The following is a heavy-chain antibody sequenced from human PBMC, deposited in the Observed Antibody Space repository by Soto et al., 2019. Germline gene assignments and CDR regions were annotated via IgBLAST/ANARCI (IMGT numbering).Heavy chain of an antibody. J-gene: IGHJ2*01. D-gene: IGHD5-18*01. V-gene: IGHV3-7*01. CDR2: INQDGSEK. CDR3: ARDGYSYGYGWYFDL. CDR1: AFTFSTYS. Sequence: GGSLRLSCAASAFTFSTYSMTWVRQAPGKGLEWVDNINQDGSEKYYVDSMKGRFTISRDNAKNSLYLQMSRLRAEDTAVYYCARDGYSYGYGWYFDLWGRGTLVTVSS.